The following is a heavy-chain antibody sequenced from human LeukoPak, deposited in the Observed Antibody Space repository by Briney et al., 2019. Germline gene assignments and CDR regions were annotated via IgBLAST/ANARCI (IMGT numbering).Heavy chain of an antibody. CDR3: ASAGYYFHY. Sequence: GGSLRLSCAASGFTFSSYEMNWVRQAPGKGLEWVSYISSSGSSIYYADSVKGRFAISRDNAKNSLYLQLNSLGAEDTAVYYCASAGYYFHYWGQGTLVTVSS. CDR2: ISSSGSSI. J-gene: IGHJ4*02. V-gene: IGHV3-48*03. CDR1: GFTFSSYE.